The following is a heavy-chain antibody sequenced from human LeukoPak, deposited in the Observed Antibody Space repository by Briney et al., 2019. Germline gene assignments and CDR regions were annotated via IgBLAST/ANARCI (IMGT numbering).Heavy chain of an antibody. J-gene: IGHJ4*02. Sequence: GRSLRLSCAASGFTFSSYGMHWVRQAPGKGLEWVAVISYDGSNKYYADSVKGRFTISRDNSKNTLYLQMNSPRAEDTAVYYCAKDLEGSADYWGQGTLVTVSS. D-gene: IGHD2-15*01. V-gene: IGHV3-30*18. CDR2: ISYDGSNK. CDR1: GFTFSSYG. CDR3: AKDLEGSADY.